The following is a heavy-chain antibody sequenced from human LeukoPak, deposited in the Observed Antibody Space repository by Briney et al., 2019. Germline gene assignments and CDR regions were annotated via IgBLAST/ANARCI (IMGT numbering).Heavy chain of an antibody. CDR1: GFTFSDYY. CDR3: ARDTLQWLVQSGDYFDY. CDR2: ISSSGSTI. V-gene: IGHV3-11*01. Sequence: GGSLRLSCAASGFTFSDYYMSWIRQAPGKGLEWVSYISSSGSTIYYADSVKGRFTISRDNAKNSLYLQMDSLRAEDTAVYYCARDTLQWLVQSGDYFDYWGQGTLVTVSS. D-gene: IGHD6-19*01. J-gene: IGHJ4*02.